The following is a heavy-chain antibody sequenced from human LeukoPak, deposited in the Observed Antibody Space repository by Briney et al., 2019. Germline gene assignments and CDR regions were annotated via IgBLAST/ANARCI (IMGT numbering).Heavy chain of an antibody. Sequence: PGGSLRLSCAAFGFTFSSYWMSWVRQAPGKGLEWVANIKQDGSEKYYVDSVKGRFTISRDNAKNSLYLQMNSLRAEDTAVYYCARDGSEGSGSFDYWGQGTLVTVSS. V-gene: IGHV3-7*01. CDR2: IKQDGSEK. CDR1: GFTFSSYW. D-gene: IGHD1-26*01. CDR3: ARDGSEGSGSFDY. J-gene: IGHJ4*02.